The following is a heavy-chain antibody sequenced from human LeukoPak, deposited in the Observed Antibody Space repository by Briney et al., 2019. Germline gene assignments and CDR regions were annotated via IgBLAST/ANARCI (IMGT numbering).Heavy chain of an antibody. CDR2: IYYSVTT. D-gene: IGHD2-2*01. CDR1: GASISVNF. V-gene: IGHV4-59*01. Sequence: ASETLSLTSSVSGASISVNFGSCIRQRPGRGLEWIGNIYYSVTTNYNPSLKSRVTISVDQSKKQFSLNLISVPAADTAVYFCALAHCSRTSGYDLDYFYYYMDVWGKGTTVTVSS. J-gene: IGHJ6*03. CDR3: ALAHCSRTSGYDLDYFYYYMDV.